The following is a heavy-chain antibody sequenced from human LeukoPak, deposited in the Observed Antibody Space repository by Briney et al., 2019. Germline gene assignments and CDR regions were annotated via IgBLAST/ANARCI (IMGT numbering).Heavy chain of an antibody. CDR1: GGSFSGYY. J-gene: IGHJ4*02. V-gene: IGHV4-34*01. Sequence: SETLSLTCAVYGGSFSGYYWSWIRQPPGKGLEWIGEINHSGSTNYNPSLKSRVTISVDTSKNQFSLKLSSVTAADTAVYYCARGQWLNDYWGQGTLVTVSS. CDR3: ARGQWLNDY. CDR2: INHSGST. D-gene: IGHD6-19*01.